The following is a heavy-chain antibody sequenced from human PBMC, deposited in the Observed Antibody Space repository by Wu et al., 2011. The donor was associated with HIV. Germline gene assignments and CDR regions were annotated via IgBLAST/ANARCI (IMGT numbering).Heavy chain of an antibody. V-gene: IGHV1-18*01. D-gene: IGHD2-21*01. CDR2: IGTYNGET. J-gene: IGHJ4*02. CDR1: GGTFNSYA. CDR3: ARDLGGDEDY. Sequence: QVQLVQSGAEVKKPGSSVKVSCKASGGTFNSYAISWVRQAPGQGLEWIGWIGTYNGETNYAQNLQGRVTVTTDTSTSTVYMEVRSLRSDDTAVYYCARDLGGDEDYWGQGTLVTVSS.